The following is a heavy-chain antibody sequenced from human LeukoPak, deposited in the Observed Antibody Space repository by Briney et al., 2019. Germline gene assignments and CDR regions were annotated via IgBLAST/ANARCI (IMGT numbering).Heavy chain of an antibody. Sequence: PGGSLRLSCAASGFTVSSNYMSWVRQAPGKGLEWVSIIYSGGSTFYADSVKGRFTISRDNSKNTLYLQMNSLRAEDTAVYYCARSRGYSYGNYYYYYYMDVWGKGTTVTVSS. CDR3: ARSRGYSYGNYYYYYYMDV. CDR2: IYSGGST. V-gene: IGHV3-53*01. CDR1: GFTVSSNY. D-gene: IGHD5-18*01. J-gene: IGHJ6*03.